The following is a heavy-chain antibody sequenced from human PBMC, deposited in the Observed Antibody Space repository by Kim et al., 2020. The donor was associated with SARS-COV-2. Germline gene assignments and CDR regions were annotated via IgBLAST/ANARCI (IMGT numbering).Heavy chain of an antibody. CDR3: ARQGSALWYFDL. D-gene: IGHD6-25*01. J-gene: IGHJ2*01. V-gene: IGHV5-51*01. Sequence: RYSPSFQGQVTISADKSISTAYLQWSSLKASDTAMYYCARQGSALWYFDLWGRGTLVTVSS.